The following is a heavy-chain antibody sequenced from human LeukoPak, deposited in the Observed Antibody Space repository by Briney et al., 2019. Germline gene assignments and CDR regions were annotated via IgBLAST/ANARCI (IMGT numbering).Heavy chain of an antibody. CDR2: ISGSAAGT. CDR3: AKRPSGSYRALDY. CDR1: GFTFSSYA. V-gene: IGHV3-23*01. Sequence: QPGGSLRLSCAASGFTFSSYAMSWVRQAPGKGLEWVSGISGSAAGTYYADSVKGRFTTSRDNPKNAVYLQMSSLRAEDTAVYYCAKRPSGSYRALDYWGQGTLDTVSS. D-gene: IGHD1-26*01. J-gene: IGHJ4*02.